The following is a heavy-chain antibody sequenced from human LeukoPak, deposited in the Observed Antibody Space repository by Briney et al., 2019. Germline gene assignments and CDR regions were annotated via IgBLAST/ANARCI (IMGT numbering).Heavy chain of an antibody. D-gene: IGHD6-13*01. J-gene: IGHJ6*02. Sequence: GGSLRLSCAASGFTFSSYSMRWVRQAPGKGLEWVSSISSSSSYIYYADSVKGRFTISRDNAKNSLYLQMNSLRAEDTAVYYCASFIAAAGEPHYYYGMDVWGQGTTVTVSS. CDR3: ASFIAAAGEPHYYYGMDV. V-gene: IGHV3-21*01. CDR2: ISSSSSYI. CDR1: GFTFSSYS.